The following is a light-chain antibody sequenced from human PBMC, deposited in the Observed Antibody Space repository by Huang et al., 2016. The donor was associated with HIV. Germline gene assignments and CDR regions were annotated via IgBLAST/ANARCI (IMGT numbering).Light chain of an antibody. CDR2: DAS. CDR3: QQYNSIPWT. Sequence: DIQMTQSPSTLSASVGDRVTITCRASQSISSWLAWYQQKPGEAPKLLISDASTLENGVPSAFSGSGSGTEFTLTISRLHPENVATYYCQQYNSIPWTVGQGTKVEIK. CDR1: QSISSW. J-gene: IGKJ1*01. V-gene: IGKV1-5*01.